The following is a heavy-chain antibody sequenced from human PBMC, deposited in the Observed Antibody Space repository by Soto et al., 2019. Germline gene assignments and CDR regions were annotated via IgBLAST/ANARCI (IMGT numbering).Heavy chain of an antibody. CDR3: ARHQPGGYPYNLFDP. Sequence: PGGSLRLSCAASGFTFSNYAIHWVRQAPGKGLEWVSVIWSDGSNKYYTDSVKGRFTISRDNSKNTVHLQMNSLRAEDTAVYYCARHQPGGYPYNLFDPWGQGTSVTVSS. CDR2: IWSDGSNK. D-gene: IGHD1-26*01. CDR1: GFTFSNYA. J-gene: IGHJ5*02. V-gene: IGHV3-33*01.